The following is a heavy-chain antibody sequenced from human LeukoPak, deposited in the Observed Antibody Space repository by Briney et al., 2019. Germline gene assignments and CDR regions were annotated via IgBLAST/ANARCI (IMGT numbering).Heavy chain of an antibody. CDR1: GFIFSNNA. V-gene: IGHV3-23*01. J-gene: IGHJ4*02. CDR3: ARDSCGSTSCPFDY. CDR2: ISGSGAGT. D-gene: IGHD2-2*01. Sequence: SGGSLRVSCAASGFIFSNNAMNWVRQAPGKGQDWVSVISGSGAGTHYADSVKGRFTISRDNSKNTLYLQMNSLRAEDTAVYYCARDSCGSTSCPFDYWGQGTLVTVSS.